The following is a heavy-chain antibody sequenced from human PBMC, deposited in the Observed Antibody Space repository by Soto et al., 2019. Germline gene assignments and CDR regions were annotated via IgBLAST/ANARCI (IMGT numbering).Heavy chain of an antibody. CDR1: GGTFSSYA. D-gene: IGHD5-18*01. CDR2: IIPIFGTA. CDR3: ASLLFCGCSCYRKLVDF. V-gene: IGHV1-69*13. Sequence: SVKVSCKASGGTFSSYAISWVRQAPGQGLEWMGGIIPIFGTANYAQKFQGRVTITADESTSIAYMELSSLRSEDTAVYYCASLLFCGCSCYRKLVDFRGRGTLVTGSS. J-gene: IGHJ4*01.